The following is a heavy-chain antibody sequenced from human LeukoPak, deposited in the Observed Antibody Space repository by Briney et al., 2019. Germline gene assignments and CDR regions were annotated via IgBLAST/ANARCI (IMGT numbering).Heavy chain of an antibody. CDR1: GGSISSGSYY. J-gene: IGHJ6*03. CDR3: ARDSVDYYYYYYMDV. Sequence: SETLSLTCTVSGGSISSGSYYWSWIRQPAGKGLEWIGRIYTGGSTNYNPSLKSRVTISVDTSKNQFSLKLSSVTAADTAVYYCARDSVDYYYYYYMDVWGKGTTVTVSS. CDR2: IYTGGST. V-gene: IGHV4-61*02. D-gene: IGHD5/OR15-5a*01.